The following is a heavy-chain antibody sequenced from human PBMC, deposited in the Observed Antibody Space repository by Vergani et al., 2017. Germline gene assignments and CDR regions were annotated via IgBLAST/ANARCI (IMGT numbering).Heavy chain of an antibody. Sequence: QVQLQESGPGLVKPSQTLSLTCTVSGASMSSVGYYWTWIRQSAGKRLEWIGRIYTSGSTYYNPSLKSRVTISVDTSKNQFSLKLSSVTAADTAVYYCARLGEQWPSARYFDLWGRGTLVTVSS. CDR2: IYTSGST. CDR3: ARLGEQWPSARYFDL. J-gene: IGHJ2*01. CDR1: GASMSSVGYY. V-gene: IGHV4-61*02. D-gene: IGHD6-19*01.